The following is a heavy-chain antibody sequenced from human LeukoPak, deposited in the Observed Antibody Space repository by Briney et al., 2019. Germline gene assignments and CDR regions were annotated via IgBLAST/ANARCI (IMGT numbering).Heavy chain of an antibody. CDR1: GYTFTSCD. V-gene: IGHV1-8*01. CDR3: TRGSSGRRDN. D-gene: IGHD6-19*01. Sequence: ASVKVSCKASGYTFTSCDINWVRQATGQGLEWMGWMNPNSGNTGYGQSFQGRITMTRDISVGTAYMELSNLTSEDTAIYYCTRGSSGRRDNWGQGTLVTVSA. J-gene: IGHJ4*02. CDR2: MNPNSGNT.